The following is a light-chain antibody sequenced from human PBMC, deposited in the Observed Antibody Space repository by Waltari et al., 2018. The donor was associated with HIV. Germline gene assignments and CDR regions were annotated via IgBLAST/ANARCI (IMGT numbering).Light chain of an antibody. CDR1: QDSSNS. CDR2: STS. J-gene: IGKJ2*01. V-gene: IGKV1-9*01. Sequence: DLQLTQSPPFLSASVGDRVTITCRASQDSSNSVARYQQRPGKAPKLLIYSTSTLQSGVPSRFRGSRSRTEFTLTIASLQAEDFATYYCQQLNTYPHTFGQGTKVEIK. CDR3: QQLNTYPHT.